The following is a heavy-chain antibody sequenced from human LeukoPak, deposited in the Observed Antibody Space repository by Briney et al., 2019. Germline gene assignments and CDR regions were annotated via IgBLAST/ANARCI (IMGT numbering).Heavy chain of an antibody. J-gene: IGHJ4*02. V-gene: IGHV4-34*01. D-gene: IGHD3-10*01. CDR3: ARDGLGSYGPKPIDY. CDR2: IDHSGST. CDR1: SGSFSGYY. Sequence: PSETLSLTCAVYSGSFSGYYWSWIRQPPGKGLEWIGEIDHSGSTNYNPSLKSRLTISLDTSKNQFSLKLSSVTAADTAVYYCARDGLGSYGPKPIDYWGQGTLVTVSS.